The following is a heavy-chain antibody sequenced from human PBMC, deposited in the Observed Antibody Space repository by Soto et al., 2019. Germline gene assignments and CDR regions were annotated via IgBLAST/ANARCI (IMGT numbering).Heavy chain of an antibody. J-gene: IGHJ4*02. D-gene: IGHD2-15*01. CDR2: IYYSGST. Sequence: ETLSLTCTISGGSISSSSYYWGWIRQPPGKGLEWIGSIYYSGSTYYNPSLKSRVTISVDTSKNQFSLKLSSVTAADTAVYYCARIYCSGGSCSGGFDYWGQGTLVTVS. CDR3: ARIYCSGGSCSGGFDY. V-gene: IGHV4-39*01. CDR1: GGSISSSSYY.